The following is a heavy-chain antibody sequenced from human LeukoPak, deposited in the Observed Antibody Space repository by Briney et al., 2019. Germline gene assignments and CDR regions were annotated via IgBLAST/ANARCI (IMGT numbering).Heavy chain of an antibody. CDR2: ISSSGSTK. V-gene: IGHV3-48*03. D-gene: IGHD3-22*01. CDR1: GFTFSSYG. CDR3: ARGLYDSSGPLDY. J-gene: IGHJ4*02. Sequence: GGSLRLSCAASGFTFSSYGMNWVRQAPGKGLEWVSYISSSGSTKHYADSVKGRLTISRDNAKNSLYLQVNSLSAEDTAVYYCARGLYDSSGPLDYWGQGTLVTVSS.